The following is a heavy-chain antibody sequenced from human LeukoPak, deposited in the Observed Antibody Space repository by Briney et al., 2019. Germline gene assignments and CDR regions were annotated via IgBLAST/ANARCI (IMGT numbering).Heavy chain of an antibody. CDR3: ARGTYCSSTSCTPGSIEHYYYMDV. CDR1: GYTFTGYY. CDR2: INPNSGGT. V-gene: IGHV1-2*02. D-gene: IGHD2-2*01. J-gene: IGHJ6*03. Sequence: EASVKVSCKASGYTFTGYYMHWVRQAPGQGLEWMGWINPNSGGTNYAQKFQGRVTITTDESTSTAYMELSSLRSEDTAVYYCARGTYCSSTSCTPGSIEHYYYMDVWGKGTTVTVSS.